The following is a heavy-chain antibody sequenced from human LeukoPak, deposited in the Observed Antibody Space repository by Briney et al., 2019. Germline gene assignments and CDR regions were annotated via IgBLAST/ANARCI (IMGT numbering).Heavy chain of an antibody. Sequence: ASVKVSCKASGYTFTSYGISWVRQAPGQGLEWMGWISAYNGNTNYAQKLQGRVTMTTDTSTSTAYMELRSLRSDDTAVYYCANLHSSSWDGWFDPWGQGTLVTVSS. CDR1: GYTFTSYG. CDR2: ISAYNGNT. CDR3: ANLHSSSWDGWFDP. D-gene: IGHD6-13*01. V-gene: IGHV1-18*01. J-gene: IGHJ5*02.